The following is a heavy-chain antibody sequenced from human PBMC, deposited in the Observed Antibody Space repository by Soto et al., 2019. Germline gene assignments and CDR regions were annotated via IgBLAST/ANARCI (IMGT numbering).Heavy chain of an antibody. CDR2: ISYDGGNE. CDR3: ARDPAYYDFLSGSSWFDP. CDR1: GFTFSSFA. Sequence: SLRLSCAASGFTFSSFAMHWVRQAPGKGLEWVAVISYDGGNEYYADSVKGRFTISRDNSKNTLYLQMNSLRAEDTAVYYCARDPAYYDFLSGSSWFDPWGQGALVTVSS. D-gene: IGHD3-3*01. J-gene: IGHJ5*02. V-gene: IGHV3-30-3*01.